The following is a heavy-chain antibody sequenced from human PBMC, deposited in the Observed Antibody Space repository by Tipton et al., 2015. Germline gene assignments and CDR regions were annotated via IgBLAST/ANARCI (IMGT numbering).Heavy chain of an antibody. CDR2: IIPLFAIP. CDR3: ARDVSGPRYRAGFAS. J-gene: IGHJ4*02. CDR1: GGSFISYY. Sequence: QLVQSGAEVKKPGSSVNVSCKASGGSFISYYFAWVRQAPGQGLEWMGGIIPLFAIPNYAQKFQGRVTITADKSTSTAYMELSSLRSEDMAVYFCARDVSGPRYRAGFASWGQGTLVTVSS. V-gene: IGHV1-69*17. D-gene: IGHD1-1*01.